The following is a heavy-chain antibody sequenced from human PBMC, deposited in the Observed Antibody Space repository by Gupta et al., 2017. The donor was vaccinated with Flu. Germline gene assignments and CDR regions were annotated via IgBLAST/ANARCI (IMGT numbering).Heavy chain of an antibody. J-gene: IGHJ6*03. V-gene: IGHV3-30*18. CDR2: IASDGSNK. D-gene: IGHD2-2*01. Sequence: QLVASGGGVVPFGTSLRPSCAAPGFTSSTYRIHWARQAPGKGLEWVADIASDGSNKDYADYVRGRGTSSRDNSKNTRSLERDSLRVEDKDVYYCAKDGPWTASCPYYCNYIDDWGKWKTVTVCS. CDR3: AKDGPWTASCPYYCNYIDD. CDR1: GFTSSTYR.